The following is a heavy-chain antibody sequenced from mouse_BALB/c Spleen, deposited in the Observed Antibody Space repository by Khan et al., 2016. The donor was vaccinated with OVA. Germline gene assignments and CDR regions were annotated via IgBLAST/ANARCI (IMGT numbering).Heavy chain of an antibody. CDR3: ARGYFGNYEFVY. J-gene: IGHJ3*01. V-gene: IGHV1S132*01. CDR2: IFPGTGTT. CDR1: GYTFTSYW. Sequence: QVQLQQSGAELVKPGASVKLSCKTSGYTFTSYWIQWVKQRPGQGLGWIGQIFPGTGTTYYNENFKGKATLTVDTSSSTAYMQLSSLTSEDSAVYCCARGYFGNYEFVYWGQGTLVTVS. D-gene: IGHD2-1*01.